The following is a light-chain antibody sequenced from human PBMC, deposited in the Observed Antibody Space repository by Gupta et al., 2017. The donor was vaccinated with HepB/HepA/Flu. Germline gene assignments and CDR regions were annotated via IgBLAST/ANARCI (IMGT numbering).Light chain of an antibody. Sequence: FMLTQPHSVSQSPGKTVTISCTRSSGSIARNYVQWYQQRPGRAPTTVIYEDYQRPSGVPDRFSGSIDSSSNSASLTISGLKTEDEADYYCQSYDSSNRSRVFGGGTKLTVL. CDR1: SGSIARNY. J-gene: IGLJ3*02. V-gene: IGLV6-57*03. CDR2: EDY. CDR3: QSYDSSNRSRV.